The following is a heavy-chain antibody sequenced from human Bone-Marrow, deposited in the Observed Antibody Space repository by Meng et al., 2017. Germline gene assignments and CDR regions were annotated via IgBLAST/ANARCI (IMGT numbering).Heavy chain of an antibody. CDR3: AKVSQRGIAVAGYYFDY. V-gene: IGHV3-23*01. D-gene: IGHD6-19*01. CDR1: GFTLSSYA. J-gene: IGHJ4*02. Sequence: GESLKISCAASGFTLSSYAMSWVRQAPGKGLEWVSTISASGSTTYYADSVKGRFTVSRDNSKNTLYLQMNSLRAEDTAVYYCAKVSQRGIAVAGYYFDYWGQGTLVTVSS. CDR2: ISASGSTT.